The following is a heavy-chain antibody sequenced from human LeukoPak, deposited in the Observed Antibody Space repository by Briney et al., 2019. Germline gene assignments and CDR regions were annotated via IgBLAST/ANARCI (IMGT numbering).Heavy chain of an antibody. CDR3: ARAPYYYDSSGYDDY. V-gene: IGHV1-69*05. CDR2: IIPIFGTA. D-gene: IGHD3-22*01. Sequence: GASVKVSCKASGGTFSSYAISWVRQAPGQGLEWMGRIIPIFGTANYAQKFQGRVTITTDESTSTAYMEPSSLRSEDTAVYYCARAPYYYDSSGYDDYWGQGTLVTVSS. J-gene: IGHJ4*02. CDR1: GGTFSSYA.